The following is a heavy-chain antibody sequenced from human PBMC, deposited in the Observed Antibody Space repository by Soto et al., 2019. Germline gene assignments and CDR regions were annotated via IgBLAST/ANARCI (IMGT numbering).Heavy chain of an antibody. CDR2: ISYDGSNK. CDR1: GFTFSSYG. J-gene: IGHJ4*02. Sequence: AGGSLRLSCAASGFTFSSYGMHWVRQAPGKGLEWVAVISYDGSNKYYADSVKGRFTISRDNSKNTLYLQMNSLRAEDTAVYYCAKDQGQWLGVFDYWGQGTLVTVSS. V-gene: IGHV3-30*18. CDR3: AKDQGQWLGVFDY. D-gene: IGHD6-19*01.